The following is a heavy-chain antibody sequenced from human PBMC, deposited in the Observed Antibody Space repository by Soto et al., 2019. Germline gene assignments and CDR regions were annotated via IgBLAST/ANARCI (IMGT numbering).Heavy chain of an antibody. D-gene: IGHD3-3*01. CDR2: ISSSSSTI. CDR1: GFTFSSYS. CDR3: ARDWPPVAVSGRYFDL. V-gene: IGHV3-48*02. J-gene: IGHJ2*01. Sequence: VGSLRLSCAASGFTFSSYSMNWVRQAPGKGLEWVSYISSSSSTIYYADSVKGRFTISRDNAKNSLYLQMNSLRDEDTAVYYCARDWPPVAVSGRYFDLWGRGTLVTVSS.